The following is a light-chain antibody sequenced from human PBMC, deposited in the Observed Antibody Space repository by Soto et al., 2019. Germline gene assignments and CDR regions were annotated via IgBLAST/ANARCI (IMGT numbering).Light chain of an antibody. CDR2: SAS. Sequence: IVLTQSPGTLSLSPGERATLSCRASQSVTSSFLAWYQQKPGQAPRLLIYSASHRATGIPDRFSGSESGTDFTLTISSLEPEDFAVYYCQQRSDWPPITFGQGTRLEIK. CDR3: QQRSDWPPIT. V-gene: IGKV3D-20*02. J-gene: IGKJ5*01. CDR1: QSVTSSF.